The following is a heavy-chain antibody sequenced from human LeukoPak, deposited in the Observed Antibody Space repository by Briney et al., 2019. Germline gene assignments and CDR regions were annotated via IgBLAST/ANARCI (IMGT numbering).Heavy chain of an antibody. Sequence: SETLSLTCTVSGGSISSSSYYWGWIRQPPGKGLEWIGSIYYSGSTHYNPSLKSRVTISVDTSKNQFSLKLSSVTAADTAVYYCARAGEAAPSGLGFDYWGQGTLVTVSS. CDR3: ARAGEAAPSGLGFDY. CDR2: IYYSGST. J-gene: IGHJ4*02. CDR1: GGSISSSSYY. D-gene: IGHD6-6*01. V-gene: IGHV4-39*07.